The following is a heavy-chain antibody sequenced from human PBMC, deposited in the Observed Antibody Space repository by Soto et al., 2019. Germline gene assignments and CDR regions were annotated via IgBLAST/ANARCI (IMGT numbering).Heavy chain of an antibody. CDR3: ARSFGWYAIDQ. J-gene: IGHJ1*01. CDR1: GGTLRPEQS. V-gene: IGHV4-4*02. CDR2: IHHSGST. Sequence: SEVLPLTYTVSGGTLRPEQSCIWVRQPPGKGLEWIGEIHHSGSTSNNPSLKSRVTMSVDKSKNQFSLMLSSVTAADTAVYYCARSFGWYAIDQWGQGTLVTVS. D-gene: IGHD6-19*01.